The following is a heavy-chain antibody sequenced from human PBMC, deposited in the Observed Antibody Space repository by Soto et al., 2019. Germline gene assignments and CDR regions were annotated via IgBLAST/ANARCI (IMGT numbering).Heavy chain of an antibody. V-gene: IGHV1-2*02. Sequence: ASVKVSCKASGYTFTGYYMHWVRQAPGQGLEWMGWVNPNSGGTNYAQKFQGRVTMTRDTSISTAYMQLSRLRPAAPAVYYCARDPEDIAAAGFDYWGQGTLVTVSS. J-gene: IGHJ4*02. CDR1: GYTFTGYY. CDR3: ARDPEDIAAAGFDY. D-gene: IGHD6-13*01. CDR2: VNPNSGGT.